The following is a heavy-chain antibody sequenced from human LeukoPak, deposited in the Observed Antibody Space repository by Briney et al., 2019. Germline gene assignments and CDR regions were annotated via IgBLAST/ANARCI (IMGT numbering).Heavy chain of an antibody. Sequence: SETLSLTCTVSGGSISNYYWSWIRQPPGEGLGWIGYIYYSGSTNYNPSLKSRVTISVDTSKNQSSLKLSSVTAADTAVYYCARVVVVPAATNLIFDYWGQGTLVTVSS. CDR3: ARVVVVPAATNLIFDY. CDR2: IYYSGST. V-gene: IGHV4-59*01. D-gene: IGHD2-2*01. J-gene: IGHJ4*02. CDR1: GGSISNYY.